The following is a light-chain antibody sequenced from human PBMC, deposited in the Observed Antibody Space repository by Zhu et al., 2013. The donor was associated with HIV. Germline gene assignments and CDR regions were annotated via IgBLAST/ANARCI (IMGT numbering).Light chain of an antibody. CDR2: EVS. V-gene: IGLV2-14*01. Sequence: QSVLTQPPSVSGAPGQRVTISCTGSASNIGTDYDVHWYQQHPGKAPKLMIYEVSNRPSGVSNRFSGSKSGNTASLTISGLQAEDEADYYCSSYTSSNTLVFGGGTKLTVL. J-gene: IGLJ2*01. CDR1: ASNIGTDYD. CDR3: SSYTSSNTLV.